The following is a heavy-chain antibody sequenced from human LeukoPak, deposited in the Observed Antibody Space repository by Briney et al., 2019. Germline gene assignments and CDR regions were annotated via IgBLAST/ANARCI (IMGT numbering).Heavy chain of an antibody. Sequence: SVKVSCKASGGTFSSYAISWVRQAPGQGLEWMGGIIPIFGTANYAQKFQGRVTITADESTSTAYMELSSLRSEDTAIYYCARPLAPVMLNAFDIWGQGTMVTVSS. V-gene: IGHV1-69*13. CDR2: IIPIFGTA. J-gene: IGHJ3*02. CDR3: ARPLAPVMLNAFDI. D-gene: IGHD2-8*01. CDR1: GGTFSSYA.